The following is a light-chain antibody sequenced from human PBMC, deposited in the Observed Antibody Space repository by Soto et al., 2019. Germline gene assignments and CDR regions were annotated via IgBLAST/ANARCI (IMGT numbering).Light chain of an antibody. V-gene: IGKV3-11*01. CDR1: PSVTNF. Sequence: IVLTQSPAPLSLSPGERATLSCRASPSVTNFLTWYQQKPGQAPRLLIYGAFNRATGIPARFSGSGSGTDFTLTISSLEPEDSAVYYCQQRNVWPPVTLGQGTRLEI. J-gene: IGKJ5*01. CDR3: QQRNVWPPVT. CDR2: GAF.